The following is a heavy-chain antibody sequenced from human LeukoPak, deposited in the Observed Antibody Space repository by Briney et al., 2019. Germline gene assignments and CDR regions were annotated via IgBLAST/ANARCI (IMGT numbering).Heavy chain of an antibody. V-gene: IGHV3-30-3*01. CDR2: ISYDGNNK. CDR3: ARDRRLRLGELSWIDY. D-gene: IGHD3-16*02. Sequence: GGSLRLSCAASGFTFSSYVMHWVRQAPGKGLEWVAVISYDGNNKYYADSVKGRFTISRDNSKNTLYLQMNSLRAEDTALYYCARDRRLRLGELSWIDYWGQGTLVTVSS. CDR1: GFTFSSYV. J-gene: IGHJ4*02.